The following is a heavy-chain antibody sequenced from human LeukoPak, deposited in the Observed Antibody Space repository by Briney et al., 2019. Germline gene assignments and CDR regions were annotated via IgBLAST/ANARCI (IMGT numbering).Heavy chain of an antibody. J-gene: IGHJ4*02. CDR1: GFTFSSYA. D-gene: IGHD3-10*01. V-gene: IGHV3-23*01. CDR2: ISGSGGST. Sequence: GGSLRLSCAASGFTFSSYAMSWVRQAPGKGLEWVSAISGSGGSTYYADSVKGRFTISRDNSKNTLYLQMNSLRAEDTAVYYCARSRDYYYGSGSFAPHDYWGQGTLVTVSS. CDR3: ARSRDYYYGSGSFAPHDY.